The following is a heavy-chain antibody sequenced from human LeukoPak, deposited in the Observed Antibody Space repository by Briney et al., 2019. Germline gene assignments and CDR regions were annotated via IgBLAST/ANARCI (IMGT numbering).Heavy chain of an antibody. D-gene: IGHD6-19*01. CDR2: INPNSGGT. V-gene: IGHV1-2*04. CDR3: ARDRRRYSSGWYPIDY. CDR1: GYTFTGYY. J-gene: IGHJ4*02. Sequence: ASVKVSCKASGYTFTGYYMHWVRQAPGQGLEWMGWINPNSGGTNYAQKFQGWVTMTRDTSISTAYMELSRLRSDDTAVYYCARDRRRYSSGWYPIDYWGQGTLVTVSS.